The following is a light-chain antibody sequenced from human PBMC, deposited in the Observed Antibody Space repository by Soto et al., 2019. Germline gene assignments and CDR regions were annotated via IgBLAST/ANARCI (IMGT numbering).Light chain of an antibody. V-gene: IGKV3-15*01. J-gene: IGKJ1*01. CDR3: QHYNSWPRT. CDR2: GAS. CDR1: PSVSSN. Sequence: EIVMTQSPAPLSVSPGERATLSCSASPSVSSNLAWYQQKPGQAPRLLIYGASTRATGIPARFSASRSGTEFTPTISTLQSEDFAVYYCQHYNSWPRTFGQGTKV.